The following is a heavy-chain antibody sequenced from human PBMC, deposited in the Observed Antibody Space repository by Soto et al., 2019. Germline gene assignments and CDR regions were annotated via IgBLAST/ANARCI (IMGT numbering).Heavy chain of an antibody. CDR3: AGHSSVVQGYYYVLDF. Sequence: SVKVSCKASGGTFSSYAISWVRQAPGQGLEWMGGIIPIFGTANYAQKFQGRVTITADESTSTAYMELSSLKYEDTAVYYCAGHSSVVQGYYYVLDFCGQGTTVTVSS. CDR2: IIPIFGTA. CDR1: GGTFSSYA. V-gene: IGHV1-69*13. D-gene: IGHD3-22*01. J-gene: IGHJ6*02.